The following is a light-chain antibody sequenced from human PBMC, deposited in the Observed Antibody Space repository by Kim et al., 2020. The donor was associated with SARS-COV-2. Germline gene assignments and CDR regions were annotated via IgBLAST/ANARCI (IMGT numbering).Light chain of an antibody. CDR1: QSVTNY. CDR2: DAS. J-gene: IGKJ4*01. Sequence: EIVLTQSPATLSLSPGERATLSCRASQSVTNYLAWYQQKPGQAPRLLISDASTRATGIPARFSGSGCGTDFTLTISSLEPEDFAVYYCQQRYNGLTFGGGTKVDIK. V-gene: IGKV3-11*01. CDR3: QQRYNGLT.